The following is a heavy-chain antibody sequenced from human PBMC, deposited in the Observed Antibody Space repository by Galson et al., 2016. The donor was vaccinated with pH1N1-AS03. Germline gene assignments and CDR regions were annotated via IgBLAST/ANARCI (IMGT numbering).Heavy chain of an antibody. J-gene: IGHJ3*02. D-gene: IGHD6-13*01. CDR1: GFIFTHYS. Sequence: SLRPSCAASGFIFTHYSMHWVRQAPGKGLEWVAVMSYEGTTTYYADSVKGRFTISRDNSKNTLYLQMNSLRTEDTALYYCAREEGGFGSNWLQTDAFDIWGQGTTVTVSS. CDR3: AREEGGFGSNWLQTDAFDI. CDR2: MSYEGTTT. V-gene: IGHV3-30-3*01.